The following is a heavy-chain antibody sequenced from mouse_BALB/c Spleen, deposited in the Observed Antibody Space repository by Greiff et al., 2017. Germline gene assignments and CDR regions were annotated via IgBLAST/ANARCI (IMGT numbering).Heavy chain of an antibody. V-gene: IGHV5-4*02. CDR2: ISDGGSYT. J-gene: IGHJ3*01. CDR1: GFTFSDYY. CDR3: ARDRNYCGSSYRMFAD. D-gene: IGHD1-1*01. Sequence: EVQLVESGGGLVKPGGSLKLSCAASGFTFSDYYMYWVRQTPEKRLEWVATISDGGSYTYYPDSVKGRFTISRDNAKNNLYLQMSRQKSEDTAMYYCARDRNYCGSSYRMFADWGQGTLDTVAA.